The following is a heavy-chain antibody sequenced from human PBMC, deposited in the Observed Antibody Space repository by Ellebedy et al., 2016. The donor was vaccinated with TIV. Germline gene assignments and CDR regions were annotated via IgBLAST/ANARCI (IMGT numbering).Heavy chain of an antibody. V-gene: IGHV3-7*03. D-gene: IGHD3-10*01. Sequence: PGGSLRLSCAASGFTFSSYWMSWVRQAPGKGLEWVANINQDGSELYYVDSVKGRFTISRDNAKNSLCRQRNSLRAEDTAVYYCARGDVGYYYGSGSYSNYFDYWGLGTLVTVSS. CDR3: ARGDVGYYYGSGSYSNYFDY. CDR2: INQDGSEL. CDR1: GFTFSSYW. J-gene: IGHJ4*02.